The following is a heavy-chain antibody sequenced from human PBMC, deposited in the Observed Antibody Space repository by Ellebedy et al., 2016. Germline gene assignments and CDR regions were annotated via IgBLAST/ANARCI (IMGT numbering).Heavy chain of an antibody. CDR2: IISSSSTI. CDR3: ARENYYVSVSRLES. V-gene: IGHV3-48*04. D-gene: IGHD3-10*01. Sequence: GESLKISXEASGFTFSTFAMNWVRQAPGKGLEWVAYIISSSSTIYYADSVKGRFTISRDNAKNSLFLQMDSLRAEDTAVYYCARENYYVSVSRLESWGQGTLVTVSS. CDR1: GFTFSTFA. J-gene: IGHJ1*01.